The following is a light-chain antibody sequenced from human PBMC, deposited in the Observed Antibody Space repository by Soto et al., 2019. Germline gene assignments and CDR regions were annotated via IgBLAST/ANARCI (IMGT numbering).Light chain of an antibody. CDR1: QSVSSN. CDR2: GAS. V-gene: IGKV3-15*01. J-gene: IGKJ1*01. CDR3: QHYNNWPPWT. Sequence: EIVMTQSPATLSVSPGERATLSCRVSQSVSSNLAWYRQKPGQAPRLLIYGASTRATGIPARFTGSGPGTEFTLTISSLQSEDFAVYYCQHYNNWPPWTFGRGTKVDIK.